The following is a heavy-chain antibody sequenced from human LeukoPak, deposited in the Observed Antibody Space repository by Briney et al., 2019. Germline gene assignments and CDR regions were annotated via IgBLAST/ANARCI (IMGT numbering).Heavy chain of an antibody. Sequence: SETLSLTCTVSGGSISSYYWSWIRQPAGKGLEWIGRIYTSGSTNYNPFLKSRVTMSVDTFKNQFSLKLSSVTAADTAVYYCARDLSHSGWYQEGYWGQGTLVTVSS. CDR3: ARDLSHSGWYQEGY. CDR2: IYTSGST. V-gene: IGHV4-4*07. J-gene: IGHJ4*02. D-gene: IGHD6-19*01. CDR1: GGSISSYY.